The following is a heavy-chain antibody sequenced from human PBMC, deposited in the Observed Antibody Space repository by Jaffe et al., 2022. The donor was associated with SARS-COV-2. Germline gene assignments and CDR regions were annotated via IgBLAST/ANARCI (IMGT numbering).Heavy chain of an antibody. V-gene: IGHV4-34*01. D-gene: IGHD3-22*01. CDR1: GGSFSGYY. CDR3: ATYSYYDSSPDYFDY. CDR2: INHSGST. Sequence: QVQLQQWGAGLLKPSETLSLTCAVYGGSFSGYYWSWIRQPPGKGLEWIGEINHSGSTNYNPSLKSRVTISVDTSKNQFSLKLSSVTAADTAVYYCATYSYYDSSPDYFDYWGQGTLVTVSS. J-gene: IGHJ4*02.